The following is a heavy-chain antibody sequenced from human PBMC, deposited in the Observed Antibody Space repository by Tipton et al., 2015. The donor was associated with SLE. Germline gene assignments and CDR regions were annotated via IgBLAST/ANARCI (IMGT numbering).Heavy chain of an antibody. J-gene: IGHJ3*02. V-gene: IGHV4-34*01. CDR2: INHSGST. CDR1: GGSFSGYY. Sequence: TLSLTCAVYGGSFSGYYWSWIRQPPGKGLEWIGEINHSGSTNYNPSLKSRVTISVDTSKNQFSLKLSSVTAADTAVYYCARQGIAARPGGAFAIWGQGTMVTVSS. D-gene: IGHD6-6*01. CDR3: ARQGIAARPGGAFAI.